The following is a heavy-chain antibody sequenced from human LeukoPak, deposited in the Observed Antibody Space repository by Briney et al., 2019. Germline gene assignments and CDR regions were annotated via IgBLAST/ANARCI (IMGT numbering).Heavy chain of an antibody. CDR2: ISGRGGST. V-gene: IGHV3-23*01. D-gene: IGHD1-26*01. Sequence: GGSLRLSCAPSGFTFTSYGMSRVRPAPGKGRGWVSAISGRGGSTYYADSVKGRFTISRDNSKNTLYLQMNSLRAEDTAVYYCAKDRQSWADFDYWGQGTLVTVSS. CDR1: GFTFTSYG. J-gene: IGHJ4*02. CDR3: AKDRQSWADFDY.